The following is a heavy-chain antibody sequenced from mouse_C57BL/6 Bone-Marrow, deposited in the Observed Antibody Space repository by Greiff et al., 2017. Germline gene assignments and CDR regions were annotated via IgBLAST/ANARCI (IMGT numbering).Heavy chain of an antibody. CDR2: IRNKANGYTT. Sequence: DVKLVESGGGLVQPGGSLSLSCAASGFTFTDYYMSWVRQPPGKALEWLGFIRNKANGYTTEYSASVKGRFTISRDNSQSILYLQMNALRAEDSATYYCARCHYGNFLFDYWGQGTTLTVSS. CDR3: ARCHYGNFLFDY. J-gene: IGHJ2*01. CDR1: GFTFTDYY. V-gene: IGHV7-3*01. D-gene: IGHD2-1*01.